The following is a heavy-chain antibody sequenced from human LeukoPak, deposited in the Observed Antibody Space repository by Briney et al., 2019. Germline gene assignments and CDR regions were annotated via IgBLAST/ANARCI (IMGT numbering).Heavy chain of an antibody. CDR1: GFSLSTSGMG. J-gene: IGHJ4*02. CDR2: IYWDDDK. D-gene: IGHD4-17*01. V-gene: IGHV2-5*02. CDR3: ALWMTSVTTFDY. Sequence: SGPTLVKPTQTLTLTYTFSGFSLSTSGMGVGGIRQPPGKALECLALIYWDDDKRYSPSLKSRLTITKDTSENQVVLTMTNMDPVDTATYYCALWMTSVTTFDYWGQGTLVTVSS.